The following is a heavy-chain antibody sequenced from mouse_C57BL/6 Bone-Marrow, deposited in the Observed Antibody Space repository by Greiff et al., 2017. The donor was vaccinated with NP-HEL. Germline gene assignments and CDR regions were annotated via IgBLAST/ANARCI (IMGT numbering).Heavy chain of an antibody. D-gene: IGHD3-3*01. V-gene: IGHV1-61*01. J-gene: IGHJ3*01. Sequence: VQLQQPGAELVRPGSSVKLSCKASGYTFTSSWMDWVKQRPGQGLEWIGNIYPSDSETHYNQKFKDKATLTVDKSSSTAYMQLSSLTSEDSAVYYCAREGQPPFAYWGQGTLVTVSA. CDR1: GYTFTSSW. CDR3: AREGQPPFAY. CDR2: IYPSDSET.